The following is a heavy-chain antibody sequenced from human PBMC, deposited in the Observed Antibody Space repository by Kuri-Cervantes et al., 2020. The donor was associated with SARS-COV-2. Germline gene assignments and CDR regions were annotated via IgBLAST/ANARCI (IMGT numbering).Heavy chain of an antibody. CDR1: GFTFSSFA. CDR2: MSGSGHNI. CDR3: ARDMSKGQWLERGWFDP. V-gene: IGHV3-23*01. Sequence: GESLKISCVASGFTFSSFAMTWVRQAPGKGLEWVASMSGSGHNIQHADSLKGRFTISRDNAKNLLYLQMNSLRDDDTAVYYCARDMSKGQWLERGWFDPWGQGTLVTVSS. J-gene: IGHJ5*02. D-gene: IGHD6-19*01.